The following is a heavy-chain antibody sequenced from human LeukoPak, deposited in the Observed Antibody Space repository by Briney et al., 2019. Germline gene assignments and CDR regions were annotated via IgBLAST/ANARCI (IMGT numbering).Heavy chain of an antibody. V-gene: IGHV3-23*01. D-gene: IGHD3-10*01. CDR1: GFTFSSYG. J-gene: IGHJ6*03. CDR2: ISGSGDRT. Sequence: GGSLRLSCAASGFTFSSYGMSWVRQAPGKGLEWGSAISGSGDRTYYPDSVKGRFTISRDNSKNTLYLQMNRLRAEDTAVYYCAKGGRVGGGITMIRGVRNFYYYMDVWGKGTTVIISS. CDR3: AKGGRVGGGITMIRGVRNFYYYMDV.